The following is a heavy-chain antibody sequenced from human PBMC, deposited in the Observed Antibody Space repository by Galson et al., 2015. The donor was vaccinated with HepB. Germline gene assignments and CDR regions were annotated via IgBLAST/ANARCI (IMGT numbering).Heavy chain of an antibody. CDR3: ARTLSSSWIDY. V-gene: IGHV3-33*01. CDR1: GFTFSSYG. J-gene: IGHJ4*02. D-gene: IGHD6-13*01. Sequence: SLRLSCAASGFTFSSYGMHWVRQAPGKGLEWVAVIWYGSNEYYADSAKGRFIISRDNSKNTLYLQMNSLGAEDTAVYYCARTLSSSWIDYWGQGTLVTVSS. CDR2: IWYGSNE.